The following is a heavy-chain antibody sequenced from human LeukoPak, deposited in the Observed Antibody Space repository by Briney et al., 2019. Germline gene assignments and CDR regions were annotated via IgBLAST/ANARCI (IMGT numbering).Heavy chain of an antibody. CDR3: ARGLIVLDY. CDR2: INHSGST. J-gene: IGHJ4*02. Sequence: SETLSLTCAVYGGSFRGYYWSWIRQPPGKGLEWIGEINHSGSTNYNPSLKSRVTISVDTSKNQFSLKLSSVTAADTAVYYCARGLIVLDYWGQGTLVTVSS. D-gene: IGHD3-22*01. V-gene: IGHV4-34*01. CDR1: GGSFRGYY.